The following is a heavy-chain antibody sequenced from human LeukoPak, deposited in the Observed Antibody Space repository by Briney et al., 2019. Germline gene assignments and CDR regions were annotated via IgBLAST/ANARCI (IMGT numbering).Heavy chain of an antibody. Sequence: GGSLRLSCAASGFTFSSYSKNWVRQAPGKGLEWVSYISSSSSTIYYADSVKGRFTISRDNAKNSLYLQMNSLRDEDTAVYYCARSMVRGGYAFDIWGQGTMVTVSS. D-gene: IGHD3-10*01. CDR1: GFTFSSYS. CDR3: ARSMVRGGYAFDI. V-gene: IGHV3-48*02. CDR2: ISSSSSTI. J-gene: IGHJ3*02.